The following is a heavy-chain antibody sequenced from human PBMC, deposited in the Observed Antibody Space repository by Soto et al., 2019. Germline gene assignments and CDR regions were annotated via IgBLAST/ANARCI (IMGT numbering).Heavy chain of an antibody. J-gene: IGHJ4*02. D-gene: IGHD3-9*01. CDR1: GGSISSSSYY. CDR3: ASLRYFDWWVDY. Sequence: SETLSLTCTVSGGSISSSSYYWGWIRQPPGKGLEWIGRIYYSGSTYYNPSLKSRVTTSVDTSKNQFSLKLSSVTAADTAVYYCASLRYFDWWVDYWGQGTLVTVSS. V-gene: IGHV4-39*01. CDR2: IYYSGST.